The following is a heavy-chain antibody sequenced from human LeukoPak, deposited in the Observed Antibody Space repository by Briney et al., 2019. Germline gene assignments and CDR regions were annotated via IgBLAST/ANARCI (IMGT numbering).Heavy chain of an antibody. D-gene: IGHD6-6*01. CDR2: IYYSGST. Sequence: SETLSLTCTVSGGSISSSSYYWGWIRQPPGKGLEWIGSIYYSGSTYYNPSLKSRVTISVDTSKNQFSLKLSSVTAADTAVYYCATQIAARVVYIYFDYWGQGTLVTVSS. J-gene: IGHJ4*02. V-gene: IGHV4-39*07. CDR1: GGSISSSSYY. CDR3: ATQIAARVVYIYFDY.